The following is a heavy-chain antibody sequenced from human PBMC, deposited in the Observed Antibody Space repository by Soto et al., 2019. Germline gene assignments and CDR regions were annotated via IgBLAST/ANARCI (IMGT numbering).Heavy chain of an antibody. J-gene: IGHJ6*03. D-gene: IGHD1-7*01. CDR2: VSTYNGNT. CDR3: ARGYNWNFHYYYYMDV. Sequence: QVQLVQSGAEVKKPGASVKVSCKASGYTFTSFGVIWVRQAPGQGLEWMGWVSTYNGNTNSAQKLQDRVTITTDTSTSTAYFELRSLRSDDTAVYYCARGYNWNFHYYYYMDVWGKGTTVTVSS. CDR1: GYTFTSFG. V-gene: IGHV1-18*01.